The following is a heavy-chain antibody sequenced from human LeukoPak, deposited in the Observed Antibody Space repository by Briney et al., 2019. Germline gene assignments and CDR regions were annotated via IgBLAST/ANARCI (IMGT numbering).Heavy chain of an antibody. Sequence: SETLSLTCTVSGGSISSGDYYWSWIRQPPGKGLEWIGYIYYSGSTYYNPSLKSRVTISVDTSKNQFSLKLSSVSTADTAVYYCARTRRDYFDYWGQGTLVTVSS. CDR2: IYYSGST. J-gene: IGHJ4*02. V-gene: IGHV4-30-4*08. CDR1: GGSISSGDYY. CDR3: ARTRRDYFDY.